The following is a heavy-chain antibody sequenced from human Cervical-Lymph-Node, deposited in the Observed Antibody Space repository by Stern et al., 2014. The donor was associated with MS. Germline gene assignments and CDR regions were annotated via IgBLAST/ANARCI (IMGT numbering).Heavy chain of an antibody. CDR2: ISAYNGNT. V-gene: IGHV1-18*01. Sequence: QVQLVESGAEVKKPGTSGKVSCKASGYRFTSYGISWVRQAPGQGLEWMGWISAYNGNTKYAQKVQGRVTMTTDTSTGTAYMELRSLKSDDTAVYYCARSALISVDWFDPWGQGTLVTVSS. D-gene: IGHD5/OR15-5a*01. CDR3: ARSALISVDWFDP. J-gene: IGHJ5*02. CDR1: GYRFTSYG.